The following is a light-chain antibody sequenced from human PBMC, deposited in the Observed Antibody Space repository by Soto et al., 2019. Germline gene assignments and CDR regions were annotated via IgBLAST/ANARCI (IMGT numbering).Light chain of an antibody. CDR1: HSVSSSY. Sequence: EIVFTQSPCTLSLSPGERATLSCSASHSVSSSYLAWYQQKPGQAPRLLIYGASSRATGIPDRFSGSGSGTDFTLTISRLEPEDFAVYYCQQYGSSRWTFGQGTKVDIK. V-gene: IGKV3-20*01. CDR2: GAS. CDR3: QQYGSSRWT. J-gene: IGKJ1*01.